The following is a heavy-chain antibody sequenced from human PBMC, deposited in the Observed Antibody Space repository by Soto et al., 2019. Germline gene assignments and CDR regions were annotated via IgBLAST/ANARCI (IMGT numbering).Heavy chain of an antibody. Sequence: PGVSLRLSCAASGFTFSSYWMHWVRQAPGKGLGWVSRINSDGSSTSYADSVKGRFTISRDNAKNTLYLQMNSLRAEDTAVYYCARDQWLDTNLDYWGQGTLVTVS. V-gene: IGHV3-74*01. J-gene: IGHJ4*02. CDR2: INSDGSST. D-gene: IGHD6-19*01. CDR3: ARDQWLDTNLDY. CDR1: GFTFSSYW.